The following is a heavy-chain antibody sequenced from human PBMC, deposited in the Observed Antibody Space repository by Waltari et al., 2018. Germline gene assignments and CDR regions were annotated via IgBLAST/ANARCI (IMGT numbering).Heavy chain of an antibody. Sequence: QVQLQESGPGLVKPSETLSLTCTVSGGSISSYYWSWIRQPPGKGLGWIGYIYSSGSTNYNPSLQGRVIISVDTSKNQFSLKVRSMTAADTAVYYCARDRGYQDYWGQGTLVTVSS. J-gene: IGHJ4*02. CDR1: GGSISSYY. CDR3: ARDRGYQDY. CDR2: IYSSGST. D-gene: IGHD3-10*01. V-gene: IGHV4-59*01.